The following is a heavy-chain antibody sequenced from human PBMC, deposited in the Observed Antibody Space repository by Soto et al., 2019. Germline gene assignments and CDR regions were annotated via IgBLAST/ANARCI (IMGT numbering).Heavy chain of an antibody. CDR2: INHSGST. CDR1: GGSFGGYN. J-gene: IGHJ6*02. D-gene: IGHD1-20*01. V-gene: IGHV4-34*01. Sequence: PSETLSLTGAVLGGSFGGYNWSWIRKPPGKGLEWIGEINHSGSTNYNPSLKSRVTISVDTSKNQFSLKLSSVTAADTAVYYCARVSYNWNSGYGMDVWGQGTTVTVSS. CDR3: ARVSYNWNSGYGMDV.